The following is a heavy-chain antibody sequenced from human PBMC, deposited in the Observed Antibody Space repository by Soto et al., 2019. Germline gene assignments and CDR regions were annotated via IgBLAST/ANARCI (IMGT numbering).Heavy chain of an antibody. V-gene: IGHV4-59*01. D-gene: IGHD1-20*01. CDR2: IYYSGST. J-gene: IGHJ6*03. CDR3: ARTIIHYYYDMDV. Sequence: QVQLQESGPGLVKPSETLSLTCTVSGGSISSYYWSWIRQPPGKGLEWIGYIYYSGSTNYNPSLKSLLTISVDTSKNLFSLKLSSVPAADTAVYYCARTIIHYYYDMDVCGKGTTVTLSS. CDR1: GGSISSYY.